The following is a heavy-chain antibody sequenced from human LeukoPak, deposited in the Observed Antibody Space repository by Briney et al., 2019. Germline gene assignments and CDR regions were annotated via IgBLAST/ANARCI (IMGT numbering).Heavy chain of an antibody. CDR3: ARGDGYNYWEY. CDR2: FYIDGST. Sequence: PGGSLRLSCAASGFPVSSNYMSWVRQAPGKGLEWVSVFYIDGSTYCADSVKGRFTISRDNSKNTLYLQMNSLRAEDTAVYYCARGDGYNYWEYWGQGTLVTVSS. D-gene: IGHD5-24*01. J-gene: IGHJ4*02. V-gene: IGHV3-53*01. CDR1: GFPVSSNY.